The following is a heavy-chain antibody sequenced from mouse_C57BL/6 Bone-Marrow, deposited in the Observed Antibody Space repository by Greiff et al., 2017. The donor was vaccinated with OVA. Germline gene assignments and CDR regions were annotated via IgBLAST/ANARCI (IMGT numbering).Heavy chain of an antibody. CDR3: TRANYYGSSPAWFAY. CDR1: GFTFSSYA. D-gene: IGHD1-1*01. J-gene: IGHJ3*01. Sequence: EVQRVESGEGLVKPGGSLKLSCAASGFTFSSYAMSWVRQTPEKRLEWVAYISSGGDYIYYADTVKGRFTISRDNARNTLYLQMSSLKSEDTAMYYGTRANYYGSSPAWFAYWGQGTLVTVSA. CDR2: ISSGGDYI. V-gene: IGHV5-9-1*02.